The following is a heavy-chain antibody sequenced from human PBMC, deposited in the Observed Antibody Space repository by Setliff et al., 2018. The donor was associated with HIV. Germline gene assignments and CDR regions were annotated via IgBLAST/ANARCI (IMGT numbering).Heavy chain of an antibody. CDR1: GVSISSHY. D-gene: IGHD5-12*01. Sequence: PSETLSLTCTVSGVSISSHYWGWIRQPPGRGLEWIGSIYYSGATNYNPSLESRVTISIDTSKSQFSLKLTSVTTADTAMYYCAGRGGYNDWYFDYWGQGALVTVPQ. V-gene: IGHV4-59*11. CDR2: IYYSGAT. J-gene: IGHJ4*02. CDR3: AGRGGYNDWYFDY.